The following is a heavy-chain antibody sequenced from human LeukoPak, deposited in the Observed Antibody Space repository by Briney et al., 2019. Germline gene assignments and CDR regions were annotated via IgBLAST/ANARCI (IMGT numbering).Heavy chain of an antibody. CDR2: INPNSGAT. CDR1: GYTFTGYY. Sequence: ASVKVSCKASGYTFTGYYMHWVRQAPGQGLEWMGWINPNSGATKYARKFQGRVTMTRDTSITTAYMELSRLRSDDTAIYYCARGLPSTINAFDIWGQGTMVTVSS. D-gene: IGHD5/OR15-5a*01. CDR3: ARGLPSTINAFDI. V-gene: IGHV1-2*02. J-gene: IGHJ3*02.